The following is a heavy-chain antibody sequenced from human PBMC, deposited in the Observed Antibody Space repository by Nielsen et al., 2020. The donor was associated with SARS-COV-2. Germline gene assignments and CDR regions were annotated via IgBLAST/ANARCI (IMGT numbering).Heavy chain of an antibody. D-gene: IGHD3-22*01. CDR3: ARAYYDSSGYFRFYYFDY. Sequence: GGSLRLSCAASGFTFSSYGMHWVRQAPGKGLEWVAVIWYDGSNKYYADSVKGRFTISRDNSKNTLYLQMNSLRAEDTAVYYCARAYYDSSGYFRFYYFDYWGQGTLVTVSS. CDR1: GFTFSSYG. J-gene: IGHJ4*02. V-gene: IGHV3-33*01. CDR2: IWYDGSNK.